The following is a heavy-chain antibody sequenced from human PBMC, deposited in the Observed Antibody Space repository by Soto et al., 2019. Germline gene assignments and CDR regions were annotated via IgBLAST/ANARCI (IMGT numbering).Heavy chain of an antibody. CDR3: ARETGAPLYGMDV. CDR2: IWYDGSNK. V-gene: IGHV3-33*01. D-gene: IGHD7-27*01. J-gene: IGHJ6*02. Sequence: PGGSLRLSCAASGFTFSAYGMHWVCQAPGKGLEWVAVIWYDGSNKYYVDSVKGRFTISRDDSKNTLYLQMNSLRAEDTAVYYWARETGAPLYGMDVWGQGTTVTVSS. CDR1: GFTFSAYG.